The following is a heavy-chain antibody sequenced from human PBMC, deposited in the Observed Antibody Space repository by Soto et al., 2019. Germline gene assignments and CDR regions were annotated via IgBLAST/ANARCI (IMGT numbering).Heavy chain of an antibody. Sequence: SETLSLTCTVSGGSISSYYWSWIRQPPGKGLEWIGYIYYSGSTNYNPSLKSRVTISVDTSKNQFSLKLSSVTAADTAVYYCARLLDGDFWSGDYYYYMDVWGKGTTVTVSS. CDR1: GGSISSYY. D-gene: IGHD3-3*01. V-gene: IGHV4-59*08. CDR2: IYYSGST. J-gene: IGHJ6*03. CDR3: ARLLDGDFWSGDYYYYMDV.